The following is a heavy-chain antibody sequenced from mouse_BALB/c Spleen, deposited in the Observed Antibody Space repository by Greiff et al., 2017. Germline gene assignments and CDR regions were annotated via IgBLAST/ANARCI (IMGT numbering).Heavy chain of an antibody. Sequence: QVQLKESGPGLVQPSQSLSITCTVSGFSLTSYGVHWVRQSPGKGLEWLGVIWSGGSTDYNAAFISRLSISKDNSKSQVFFKMNSLQANDTAIYYCARKGYYRYDWFAYWGQGTLVTVSA. J-gene: IGHJ3*01. V-gene: IGHV2-2*02. D-gene: IGHD2-14*01. CDR1: GFSLTSYG. CDR3: ARKGYYRYDWFAY. CDR2: IWSGGST.